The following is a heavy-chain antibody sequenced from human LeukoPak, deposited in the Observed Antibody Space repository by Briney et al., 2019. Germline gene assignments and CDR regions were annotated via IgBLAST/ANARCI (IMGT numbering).Heavy chain of an antibody. Sequence: ASVKVSCKASGYTFTGYFMHWVRQAPGQGLEWMGWINPNSGGTNYAQKFQGRVTITADKSTSTAYMELSSLRSEDTAVYYCAIIPPSTVTTYDYWGQGTLVTVSS. CDR2: INPNSGGT. CDR3: AIIPPSTVTTYDY. V-gene: IGHV1-2*02. CDR1: GYTFTGYF. D-gene: IGHD4-17*01. J-gene: IGHJ4*02.